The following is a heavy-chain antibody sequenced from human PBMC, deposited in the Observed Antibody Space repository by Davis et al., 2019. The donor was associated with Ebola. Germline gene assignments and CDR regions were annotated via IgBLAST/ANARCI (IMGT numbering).Heavy chain of an antibody. Sequence: PGGSLRLSCAASGFTFSSYAMSWVRQAPGKGLEWVSAISGSGGRTYYADSVKGRFTISRDNSNNLLYLQMNSLRAEDTAVYYCAIPDCSGANCYSVYIKNWGQGTLVTVSS. D-gene: IGHD2-15*01. CDR3: AIPDCSGANCYSVYIKN. CDR2: ISGSGGRT. J-gene: IGHJ4*02. CDR1: GFTFSSYA. V-gene: IGHV3-23*01.